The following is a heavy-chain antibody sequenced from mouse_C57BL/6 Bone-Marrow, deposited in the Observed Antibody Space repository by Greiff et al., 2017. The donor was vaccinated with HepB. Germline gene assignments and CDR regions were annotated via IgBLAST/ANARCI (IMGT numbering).Heavy chain of an antibody. CDR2: IRNKANNHAT. CDR3: TPNFDWFAY. CDR1: GFTFSDAW. J-gene: IGHJ3*01. V-gene: IGHV6-6*01. Sequence: EVQLVESGGGLVQPGGSMKLSCAASGFTFSDAWMDWVRQSPEKGLEWVAEIRNKANNHATYYAESVKGRFTISRDDSKSSVYLQMNSLRAEDTGIYYCTPNFDWFAYWGQGTLVTVSA. D-gene: IGHD4-1*02.